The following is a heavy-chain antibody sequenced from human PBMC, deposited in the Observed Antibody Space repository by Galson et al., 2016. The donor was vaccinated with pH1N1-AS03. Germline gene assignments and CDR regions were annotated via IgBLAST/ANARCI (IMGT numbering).Heavy chain of an antibody. V-gene: IGHV1-69*13. D-gene: IGHD3-22*01. CDR2: IIPILGAA. Sequence: SVKVSCKASGGTLSSYAISWVRQAPGQGLEWMEGIIPILGAAHYAQKFQGRFTFTAAESTGTAYMELSSLESEDTAIYYCVRDFYDGSDYYDYWGQGTPVTVSS. CDR1: GGTLSSYA. CDR3: VRDFYDGSDYYDY. J-gene: IGHJ4*02.